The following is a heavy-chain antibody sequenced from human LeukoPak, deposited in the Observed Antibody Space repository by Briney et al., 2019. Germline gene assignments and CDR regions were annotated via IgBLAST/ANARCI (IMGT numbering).Heavy chain of an antibody. D-gene: IGHD3-10*01. CDR1: GYTFTSYG. Sequence: GASVKVSCKASGYTFTSYGISWVRQAPGQGLEWMGWISAYNGNTNYAQKLQGRVTMTTDTSTSTAYMELRSLRSDHTAVYYCARVPYGSGSYYTAPYFDYWGQGTLVTVSS. CDR3: ARVPYGSGSYYTAPYFDY. V-gene: IGHV1-18*01. CDR2: ISAYNGNT. J-gene: IGHJ4*02.